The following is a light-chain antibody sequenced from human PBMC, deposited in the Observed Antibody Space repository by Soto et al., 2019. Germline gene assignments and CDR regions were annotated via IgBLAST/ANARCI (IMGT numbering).Light chain of an antibody. CDR2: DAS. J-gene: IGKJ1*01. Sequence: DIPMTQSPSTLSASIGDRVTITCRASQNINNWIAWYQQKPGKAPKFLIYDASTLESGVPSRFSGSGFGTEFSLTISSLQPDDFGSYYCQHMRTVGQGTKVDIK. CDR1: QNINNW. CDR3: QHMRT. V-gene: IGKV1-5*01.